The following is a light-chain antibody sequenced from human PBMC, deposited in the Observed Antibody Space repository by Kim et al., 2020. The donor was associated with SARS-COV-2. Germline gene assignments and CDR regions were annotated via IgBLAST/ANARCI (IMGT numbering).Light chain of an antibody. CDR2: EVT. J-gene: IGLJ2*01. Sequence: QSALTQPPSASGSPGQSVTISCTGTSSDVGGYHFVSWYQQHPGKAPKLMIYEVTKRPSGVPDRFSGSKSDNTASLTVSGLQSEDEADYYCSSYTGNYNFVLFGGGTQLTV. CDR1: SSDVGGYHF. V-gene: IGLV2-8*01. CDR3: SSYTGNYNFVL.